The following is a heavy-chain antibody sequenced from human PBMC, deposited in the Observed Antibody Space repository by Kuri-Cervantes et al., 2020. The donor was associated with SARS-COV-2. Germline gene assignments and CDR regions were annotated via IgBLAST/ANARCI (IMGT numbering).Heavy chain of an antibody. CDR2: IYHSGST. D-gene: IGHD2-15*01. V-gene: IGHV4-38-2*02. CDR1: GVSISSYY. J-gene: IGHJ5*02. Sequence: GSLRLSCTVSGVSISSYYCSWIRQPPGKGLEWIGSIYHSGSTYYNPSLKSRVTISVDTSKNQFSLKLSSVTAADTAVYYCARDPNTIVVVVAATHGIWFDPWGQGTLVTVSS. CDR3: ARDPNTIVVVVAATHGIWFDP.